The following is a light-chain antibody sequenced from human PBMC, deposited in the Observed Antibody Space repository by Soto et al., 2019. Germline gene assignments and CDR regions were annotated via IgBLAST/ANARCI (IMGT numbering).Light chain of an antibody. V-gene: IGKV3-15*01. CDR3: QKYNDWPRT. CDR2: GES. J-gene: IGKJ1*01. Sequence: EIVLTQSPATLSVSPGERTTLSCRASQSVSSNLAWYQQKPGQAPRLLIYGESTRATGIPDRFSGSGSGTEFNLTISSLQSEDFAVYYCQKYNDWPRTCGQGTKVDIK. CDR1: QSVSSN.